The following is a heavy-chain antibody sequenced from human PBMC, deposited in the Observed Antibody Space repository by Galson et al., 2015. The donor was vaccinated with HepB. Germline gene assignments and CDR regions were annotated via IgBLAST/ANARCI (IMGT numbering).Heavy chain of an antibody. J-gene: IGHJ4*02. D-gene: IGHD3-3*01. CDR3: ARGHNFWSGYYLIDYFDY. CDR2: ISAYNGNT. V-gene: IGHV1-18*01. Sequence: SVKVSCKASGYTFTSYGISWVRQAPGQGLEWMGWISAYNGNTNYAQKLQGRVTMTTDTSTSTAYMELRSLRSDDTAVYYCARGHNFWSGYYLIDYFDYWGQGTLVTVSS. CDR1: GYTFTSYG.